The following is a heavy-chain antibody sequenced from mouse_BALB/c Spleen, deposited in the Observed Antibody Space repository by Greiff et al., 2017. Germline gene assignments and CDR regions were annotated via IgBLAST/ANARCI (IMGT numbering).Heavy chain of an antibody. J-gene: IGHJ4*01. D-gene: IGHD4-1*01. CDR1: GYTFTSYT. CDR3: ARSGTPPYAMDY. CDR2: INPSSGYT. V-gene: IGHV1-4*01. Sequence: VQLHQSGAELARPGASVKMSCKASGYTFTSYTMHWVKQRPGQGLEWIGYINPSSGYTNYNQKFKDKATLTADKSSSTAYMQLSSLTSEDSAVYYCARSGTPPYAMDYWGQGTSVTVSS.